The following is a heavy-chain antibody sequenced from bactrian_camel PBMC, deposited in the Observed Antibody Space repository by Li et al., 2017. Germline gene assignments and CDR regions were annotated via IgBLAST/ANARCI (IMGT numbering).Heavy chain of an antibody. D-gene: IGHD6*01. CDR2: IHSDGST. Sequence: HVQLVESGGGSVQAGGSLRLTCAASGLTVSSNLMAWFRQAPGKERERVATIHSDGSTSYTDSVKGRFTISKDNAKNRLYLQMNSLKPEDTAMYYCAAGSGFDSWNQQHEYAYWGQGTQVTVS. V-gene: IGHV3S55*01. CDR1: GLTVSSNL. CDR3: AAGSGFDSWNQQHEYAY. J-gene: IGHJ4*01.